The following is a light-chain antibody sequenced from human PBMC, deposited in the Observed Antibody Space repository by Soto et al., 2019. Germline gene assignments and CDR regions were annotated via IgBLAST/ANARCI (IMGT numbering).Light chain of an antibody. CDR1: QSVLYNSNNKNY. J-gene: IGKJ1*01. CDR3: QQYKDYWT. Sequence: DILLTHSPASLAVSLGERATINCRSSQSVLYNSNNKNYLAWYQQKPGQPPKLLIYWASSRESGVPDRFSGSGSGTEFSLTITSLQPEDFASYYCQQYKDYWTFGQGTKVDIK. CDR2: WAS. V-gene: IGKV4-1*01.